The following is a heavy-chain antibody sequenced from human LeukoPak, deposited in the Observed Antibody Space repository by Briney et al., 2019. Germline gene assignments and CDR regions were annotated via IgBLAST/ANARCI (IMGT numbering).Heavy chain of an antibody. D-gene: IGHD1-26*01. J-gene: IGHJ4*02. Sequence: SETLSLTCAVYGGSFSGYYWSWIRQPPGKGLEWIGEINHSGSTNYNPSLKSRVTISVDTSKKQFSLKLSSVTAADTAVYYCARDTGLAGGSYYYWGQGTLVTVSS. CDR2: INHSGST. CDR1: GGSFSGYY. V-gene: IGHV4-34*01. CDR3: ARDTGLAGGSYYY.